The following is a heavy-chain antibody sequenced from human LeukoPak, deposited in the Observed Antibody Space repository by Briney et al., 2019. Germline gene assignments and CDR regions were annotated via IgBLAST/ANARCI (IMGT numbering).Heavy chain of an antibody. CDR1: GYTFTSYG. D-gene: IGHD3-22*01. V-gene: IGHV1-18*01. CDR2: ISAYNGNT. CDR3: ARVEDYYDSSGYYYFDC. Sequence: ASVKVSCKASGYTFTSYGISWVRQAPGQGLEWMGWISAYNGNTNYAQKLQGRVTMTTDTSTSTAYMELRSLRSDDTAVYYCARVEDYYDSSGYYYFDCWGQGTLVTVSS. J-gene: IGHJ4*02.